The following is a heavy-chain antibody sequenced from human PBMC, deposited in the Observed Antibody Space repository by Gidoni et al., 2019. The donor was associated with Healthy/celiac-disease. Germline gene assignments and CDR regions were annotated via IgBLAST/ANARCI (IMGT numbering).Heavy chain of an antibody. D-gene: IGHD2-15*01. CDR2: INHSGST. CDR3: ARANIVVVVAATRGYFDY. CDR1: GGSFSGYY. Sequence: QVQLQQWGAGLLKPSETLSLTCAVYGGSFSGYYWSWIRQPPGKGLEWIGEINHSGSTNYNPSLKSRVTISVDTSKNQFSLKLSSVTAADTAVYYCARANIVVVVAATRGYFDYWGQGTLVTVSS. V-gene: IGHV4-34*01. J-gene: IGHJ4*02.